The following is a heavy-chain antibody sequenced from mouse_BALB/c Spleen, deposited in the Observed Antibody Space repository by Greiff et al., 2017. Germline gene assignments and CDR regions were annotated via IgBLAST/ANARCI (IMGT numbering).Heavy chain of an antibody. CDR3: ARGDYGYGFAY. Sequence: QVQLKESGPELVKPGASVKISCKASGYAFSSSWMNWVKQRPGQGLEWIGRIYPGDGDTNYNGKFKGKATLTADKSSSTAYMQLSSLTSVDSAVYFCARGDYGYGFAYWGQGTLVTVSA. J-gene: IGHJ3*01. V-gene: IGHV1-82*01. CDR1: GYAFSSSW. CDR2: IYPGDGDT. D-gene: IGHD1-2*01.